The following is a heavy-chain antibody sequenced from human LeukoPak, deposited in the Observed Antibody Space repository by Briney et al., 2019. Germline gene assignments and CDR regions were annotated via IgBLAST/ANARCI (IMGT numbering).Heavy chain of an antibody. J-gene: IGHJ4*02. Sequence: ASVKVPCRASGYPFSTYGISWVRQAPGQGLQWMAWISTHNGKTDYAQNFQDRVTVTRDTSTSTVYMELRSLRSDDMAVYFCARDVGTTHFDFWGQGTLVTVSS. D-gene: IGHD5-12*01. CDR1: GYPFSTYG. V-gene: IGHV1-18*03. CDR3: ARDVGTTHFDF. CDR2: ISTHNGKT.